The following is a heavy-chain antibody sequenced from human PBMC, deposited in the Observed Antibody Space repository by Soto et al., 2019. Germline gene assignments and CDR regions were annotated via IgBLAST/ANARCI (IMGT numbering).Heavy chain of an antibody. V-gene: IGHV3-73*01. CDR1: GFTFSGSA. CDR3: TTFNYDSSGYPNPGY. J-gene: IGHJ4*02. CDR2: MTSKTNNYAT. D-gene: IGHD3-22*01. Sequence: GGSLRLSCAASGFTFSGSAVHWVRQTTGKGLEWVGRMTSKTNNYATAYAASVKGRFTVSRDDSQNTAYLQMNNLKTEDTALYFCTTFNYDSSGYPNPGYWGQGTLVTVS.